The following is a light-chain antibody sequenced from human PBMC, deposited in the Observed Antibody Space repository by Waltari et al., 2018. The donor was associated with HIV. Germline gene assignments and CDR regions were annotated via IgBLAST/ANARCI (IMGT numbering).Light chain of an antibody. CDR3: GSYTSSSTWV. V-gene: IGLV2-18*02. CDR1: TSDVGTSIR. J-gene: IGLJ3*02. CDR2: EVS. Sequence: QSALTQPPSVSPSPGPSVTISCTGTTSDVGTSIRVPWYQQPPCTAPKLMIYEVSNRPSGVPDRFSGSKSGNTASLTISGLQAEDEADYYCGSYTSSSTWVFGGGTKLTVL.